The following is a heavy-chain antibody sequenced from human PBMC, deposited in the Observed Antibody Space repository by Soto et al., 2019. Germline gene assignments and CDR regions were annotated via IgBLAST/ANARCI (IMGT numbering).Heavy chain of an antibody. J-gene: IGHJ6*04. CDR1: GYIFTSYS. D-gene: IGHD6-6*01. Sequence: QVPLVQFGAEVKKSGASVKLSCKASGYIFTSYSIHWVRQAPGQRLEWMGWINAGNANTKYSQKFQGRVTITRDTSASKAYMELSSLRSEDTAVYYCARDVVSNSSTYYGLDGWGKGTTVTVSS. CDR3: ARDVVSNSSTYYGLDG. CDR2: INAGNANT. V-gene: IGHV1-3*01.